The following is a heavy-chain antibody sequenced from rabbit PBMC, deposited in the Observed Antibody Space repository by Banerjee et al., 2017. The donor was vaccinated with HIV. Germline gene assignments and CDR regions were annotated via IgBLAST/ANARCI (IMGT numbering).Heavy chain of an antibody. V-gene: IGHV1S45*01. CDR1: GFSFSNKCV. CDR3: AREEYVGYGYANL. Sequence: QEQLEESGGDLVKPEGSLTLTCTASGFSFSNKCVMCWVRQAPGKGLEWIGCINTSSGNTVYATWAKGPFTISKTSSTTVTLQMTSLTAADTATYFCAREEYVGYGYANLWGPGTLVTVS. J-gene: IGHJ4*01. CDR2: INTSSGNT. D-gene: IGHD6-1*01.